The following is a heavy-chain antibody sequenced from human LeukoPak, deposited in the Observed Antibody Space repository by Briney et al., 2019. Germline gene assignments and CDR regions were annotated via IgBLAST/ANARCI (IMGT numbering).Heavy chain of an antibody. V-gene: IGHV3-30*02. CDR2: IRYDGSNK. J-gene: IGHJ6*03. CDR1: GFTFSSYG. D-gene: IGHD3-3*01. Sequence: PGGSLRLSCAASGFTFSSYGMHWVRQAPGKGLEWVAFIRYDGSNKYYADSVKGRFTISRDNSKNTLYLQMNSLRAEDTAVYYCEKDLEPDYYYYMDVWGKGTTVTISS. CDR3: EKDLEPDYYYYMDV.